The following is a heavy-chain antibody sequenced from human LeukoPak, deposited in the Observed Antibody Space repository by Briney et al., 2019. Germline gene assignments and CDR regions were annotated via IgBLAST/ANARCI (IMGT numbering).Heavy chain of an antibody. CDR2: ISGSGGGDST. D-gene: IGHD1-26*01. CDR3: ATSPGVVGPTTFDY. J-gene: IGHJ4*02. CDR1: GFTFSIYA. V-gene: IGHV3-23*01. Sequence: GGPLRLSCAASGFTFSIYAMSWVRQAPGKGLEWVSSISGSGGGDSTYYADSVKGRFTISRDNAKNSLYLQMNSLRAEDTAVYYCATSPGVVGPTTFDYWGRGTLVTVSS.